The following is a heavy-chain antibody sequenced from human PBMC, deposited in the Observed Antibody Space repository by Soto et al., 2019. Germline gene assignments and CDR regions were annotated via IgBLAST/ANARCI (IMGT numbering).Heavy chain of an antibody. CDR3: ARDSTLSDSNYFDY. CDR2: ISYGGSNK. V-gene: IGHV3-30*19. CDR1: GFTFSSYG. Sequence: LRLSCAASGFTFSSYGVHRVRQAPGKGLEWVAVISYGGSNKYYADSVKGRFTISRDNSKNTLYLQMNSLRAEDTAVYYCARDSTLSDSNYFDYLGQGTLVTVSS. J-gene: IGHJ4*02. D-gene: IGHD2-21*02.